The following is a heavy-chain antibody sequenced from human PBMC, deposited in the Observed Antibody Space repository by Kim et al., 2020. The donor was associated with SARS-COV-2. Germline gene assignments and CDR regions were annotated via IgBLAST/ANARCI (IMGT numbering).Heavy chain of an antibody. CDR2: IYYSGST. J-gene: IGHJ5*02. D-gene: IGHD5-12*01. CDR1: GGSISSSSYY. V-gene: IGHV4-39*01. CDR3: ARHSDSGYDFTNWFDP. Sequence: SETLSLTCTVSGGSISSSSYYWGWIRQPPGKGLEWIGIIYYSGSTYYNPSLKSRVTISVDTSKNQFSLKLSSVTAADTAVYYCARHSDSGYDFTNWFDPWGQGTLVTVSS.